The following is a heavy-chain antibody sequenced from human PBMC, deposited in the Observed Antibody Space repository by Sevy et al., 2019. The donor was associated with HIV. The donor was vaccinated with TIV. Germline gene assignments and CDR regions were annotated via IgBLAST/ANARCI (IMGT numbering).Heavy chain of an antibody. CDR3: ARGSGVAFDD. V-gene: IGHV3-74*01. Sequence: GGSLRLSCEASGFPFSSHWMHWVRQGPGQGLVWVSGINSDDTSIPYADSVKGRFTISRDNVKNTLYLQMSSLRAEDTALYYWARGSGVAFDDWGQGTLVTVSS. CDR2: INSDDTSI. CDR1: GFPFSSHW. J-gene: IGHJ4*02. D-gene: IGHD3-10*01.